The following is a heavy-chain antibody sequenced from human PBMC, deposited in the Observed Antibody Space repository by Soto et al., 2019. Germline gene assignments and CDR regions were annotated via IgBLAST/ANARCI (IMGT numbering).Heavy chain of an antibody. D-gene: IGHD1-26*01. J-gene: IGHJ4*02. CDR2: IWYDGGNK. CDR3: ARWAMANPDY. Sequence: PGGSLSLSCAASGFTISSYCMHWVRQAPGKGLEWVAVIWYDGGNKYYADPVKGRFTISRDNSKNTLYRQRNSLRAEDTAVYYCARWAMANPDYWGQGTLVTVSS. CDR1: GFTISSYC. V-gene: IGHV3-33*01.